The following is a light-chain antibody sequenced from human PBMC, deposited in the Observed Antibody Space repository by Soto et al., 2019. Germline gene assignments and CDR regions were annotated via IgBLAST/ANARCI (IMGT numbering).Light chain of an antibody. CDR1: QSISSY. Sequence: DIQMTQSPSSLSVSVGDRVTITCRASQSISSYLNWYQQKPGKAPKFLIYASSSLQREVPSRFSGSGSGKDFTLTISSLQPEDFATYYCQQSYSTPRTFGQGTKLEIK. V-gene: IGKV1-39*01. J-gene: IGKJ2*01. CDR3: QQSYSTPRT. CDR2: ASS.